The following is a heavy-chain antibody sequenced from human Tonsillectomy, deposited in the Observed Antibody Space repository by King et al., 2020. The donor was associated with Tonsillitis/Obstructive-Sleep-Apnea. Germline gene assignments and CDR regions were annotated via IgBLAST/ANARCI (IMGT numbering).Heavy chain of an antibody. Sequence: VQLVESGGGVVQPGRSLRLSCAASGFTFSSYGMHWVRQAPGKGLEWVAVISYDGSNKYYADSVKGRFTISRDNSKNTLYLQMNSLRAEDTVVYYCAKRGSVAGNIRSGGFDYWGQGTLVTVSS. CDR2: ISYDGSNK. J-gene: IGHJ4*02. V-gene: IGHV3-30*18. CDR3: AKRGSVAGNIRSGGFDY. D-gene: IGHD6-19*01. CDR1: GFTFSSYG.